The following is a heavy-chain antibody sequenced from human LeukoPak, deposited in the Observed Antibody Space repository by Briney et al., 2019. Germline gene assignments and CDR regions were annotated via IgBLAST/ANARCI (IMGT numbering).Heavy chain of an antibody. J-gene: IGHJ4*02. CDR3: AKGITIFGGFDY. CDR2: ISGSGGGT. Sequence: GGSLRLSCAASGFTFSSYAMTWVRQAPGKGLEWVSAISGSGGGTYYADSVKGRFTISRDNSKNTLYLQMNSLGAEDTAVYYCAKGITIFGGFDYWGQGTLVAVSS. CDR1: GFTFSSYA. D-gene: IGHD3-3*01. V-gene: IGHV3-23*01.